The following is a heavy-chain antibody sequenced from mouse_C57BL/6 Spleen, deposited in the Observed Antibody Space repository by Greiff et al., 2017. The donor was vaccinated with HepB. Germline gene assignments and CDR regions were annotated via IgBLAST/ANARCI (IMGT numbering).Heavy chain of an antibody. Sequence: VKLQESGAELVKPGASVKLSCKASGYTFTEYTIHWVKQRSGQGLEWIGWFYPGSGSIKYNEKFKDKATLTADKSSSTVYMELSRLTSEDSAVYFCARHEDVITTVVGGFDYWGQGTTLTVSS. CDR2: FYPGSGSI. V-gene: IGHV1-62-2*01. CDR3: ARHEDVITTVVGGFDY. J-gene: IGHJ2*01. D-gene: IGHD1-1*01. CDR1: GYTFTEYT.